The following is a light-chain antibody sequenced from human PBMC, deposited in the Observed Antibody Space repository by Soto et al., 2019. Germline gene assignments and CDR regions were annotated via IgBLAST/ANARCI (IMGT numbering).Light chain of an antibody. Sequence: QSVLTQPASVSGSPGQSITISCTGTSSDVGSYNLVSWYQQHPGKAPKLMIYEGSKRPSAVSNRFSPSMSGNTSSLSISWLQPHVVADYYCCSYARSSTFLYAXVTQTKVTV. J-gene: IGLJ1*01. CDR3: CSYARSSTFLYA. CDR2: EGS. CDR1: SSDVGSYNL. V-gene: IGLV2-23*03.